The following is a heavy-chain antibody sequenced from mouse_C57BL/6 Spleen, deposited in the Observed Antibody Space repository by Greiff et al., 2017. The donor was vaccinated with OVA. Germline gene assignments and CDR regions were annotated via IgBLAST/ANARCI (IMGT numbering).Heavy chain of an antibody. CDR2: INPSNGGT. J-gene: IGHJ2*01. V-gene: IGHV1-53*01. CDR1: GYTFTSYW. Sequence: QVQLQQPGTELVKPGASVKLSCKASGYTFTSYWMHWVKQRPGPGLEWIGNINPSNGGTNYNEKFKSKATLTVDKSSSTAYMQLSSLTSEDSAVYYCARVITTVVAEDYFDYWGQGTTLTVSS. CDR3: ARVITTVVAEDYFDY. D-gene: IGHD1-1*01.